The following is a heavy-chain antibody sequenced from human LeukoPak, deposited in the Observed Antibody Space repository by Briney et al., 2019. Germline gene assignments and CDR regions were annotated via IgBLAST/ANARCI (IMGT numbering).Heavy chain of an antibody. CDR2: IYYSGST. Sequence: SETLSLTCAVYGGSFSGYYWSWIRQPPGKGLEWIGYIYYSGSTNYNPSLKSRVTISVDTSKNQFSLKLSSVTAADTAVYYCASSGDYCGGDCYFDYWGQGTLVTVSS. CDR1: GGSFSGYY. V-gene: IGHV4-59*08. CDR3: ASSGDYCGGDCYFDY. D-gene: IGHD2-21*02. J-gene: IGHJ4*02.